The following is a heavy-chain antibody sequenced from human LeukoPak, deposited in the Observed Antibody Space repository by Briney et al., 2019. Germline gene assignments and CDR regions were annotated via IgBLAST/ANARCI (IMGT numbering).Heavy chain of an antibody. D-gene: IGHD3-9*01. CDR2: INHSGST. CDR3: ARGGTYDILTGYYRGGSDFDY. V-gene: IGHV4-34*01. CDR1: GGSFSGYY. Sequence: PSETLSLTCAVYGGSFSGYYWSWIRQPPGKGLEWIGEINHSGSTNYNPSLKSRVTISVDTSKNQFSLKLSSVTAADTAVYYCARGGTYDILTGYYRGGSDFDYWGQGTLVTVSS. J-gene: IGHJ4*02.